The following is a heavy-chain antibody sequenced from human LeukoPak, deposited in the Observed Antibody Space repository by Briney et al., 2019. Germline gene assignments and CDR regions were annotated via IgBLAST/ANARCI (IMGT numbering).Heavy chain of an antibody. D-gene: IGHD3-22*01. CDR2: IYPGDSDT. CDR1: GYTFTSYW. V-gene: IGHV5-51*01. Sequence: GESLKISCKGSGYTFTSYWIGWVRQMPGKGLEWMGIIYPGDSDTRYSPSFQGQVTISADKSISTAYLQWSSLKASDTAMYYCVRTYDRSGHYYPDYWGQGTLVTVSS. J-gene: IGHJ4*02. CDR3: VRTYDRSGHYYPDY.